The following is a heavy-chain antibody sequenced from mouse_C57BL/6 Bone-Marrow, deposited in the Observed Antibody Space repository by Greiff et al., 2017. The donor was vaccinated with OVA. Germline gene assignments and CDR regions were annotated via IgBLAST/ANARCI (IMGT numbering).Heavy chain of an antibody. CDR1: GFSLTSYG. CDR2: IWGGGST. V-gene: IGHV2-9*01. J-gene: IGHJ3*01. Sequence: VLLVESGPGLVAPSQCLSISCTVSGFSLTSYGVDWVRQPPGQGLEWLGVIWGGGSTNYNSALMSSLSISKDNSKRPVFITMNSLQTDDTAMSYGAKHGYYYGSSPWYDYWGQGTLVTVSA. D-gene: IGHD1-1*01. CDR3: AKHGYYYGSSPWYDY.